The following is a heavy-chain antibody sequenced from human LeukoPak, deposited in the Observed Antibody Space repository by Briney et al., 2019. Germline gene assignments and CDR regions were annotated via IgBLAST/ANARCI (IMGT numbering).Heavy chain of an antibody. CDR3: ARRRRIQKNDASDI. CDR1: GGSISSYY. CDR2: IYYSGST. V-gene: IGHV4-59*01. Sequence: SETLSLTCTVSGGSISSYYWSWIRQPPGKGLEWIGYIYYSGSTNYNPSLRSRVTISVDTSKNQFSLKLSSVTAADTAVYYCARRRRIQKNDASDIWGQGTMVTVSS. D-gene: IGHD5-18*01. J-gene: IGHJ3*02.